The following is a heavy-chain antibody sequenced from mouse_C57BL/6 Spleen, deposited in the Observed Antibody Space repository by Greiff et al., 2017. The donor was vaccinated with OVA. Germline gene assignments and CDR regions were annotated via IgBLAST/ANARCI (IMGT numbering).Heavy chain of an antibody. Sequence: VQLQQPGTELVKPGASVKLSCKASGYTFTSYWMHWVKQRPGQGLEWIGYINPSSGYTKYNQKFKDKATLTADKSSSTAYMQLSSLTSEDSAVYYCAWGSSDDWYFDVWGTGTTVTVSS. CDR1: GYTFTSYW. J-gene: IGHJ1*03. V-gene: IGHV1-7*01. D-gene: IGHD1-1*01. CDR3: AWGSSDDWYFDV. CDR2: INPSSGYT.